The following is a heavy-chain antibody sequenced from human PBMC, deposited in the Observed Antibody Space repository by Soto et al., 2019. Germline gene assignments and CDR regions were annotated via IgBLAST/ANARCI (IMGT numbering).Heavy chain of an antibody. D-gene: IGHD3-9*01. CDR1: CYSFSRYW. CDR3: ARHINEDYDILTGYYYGMDV. Sequence: GGAPEISSEGFCYSFSRYWSSGGGPMARKSPEGMGRIDPSDSYTNYSPSFQGHVTISADKSISTAYLQWSSLKASDTAMYYCARHINEDYDILTGYYYGMDVWGQGTTVTVSS. V-gene: IGHV5-10-1*01. CDR2: IDPSDSYT. J-gene: IGHJ6*02.